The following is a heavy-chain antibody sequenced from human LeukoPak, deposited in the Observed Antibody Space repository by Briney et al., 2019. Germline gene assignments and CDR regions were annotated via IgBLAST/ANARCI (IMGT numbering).Heavy chain of an antibody. V-gene: IGHV4-39*01. CDR2: IYYSGSI. D-gene: IGHD6-13*01. J-gene: IGHJ6*03. Sequence: SETLSLTCTVSGGSISSSSYYWGWIRQPPGKGLEWIGSIYYSGSIYYNPSLKSRVTISVDTSKNQFSLKLSSVTAANTAVYYCARAVYSSSWFPNDYYYYMDVWGKGTTVTVSS. CDR3: ARAVYSSSWFPNDYYYYMDV. CDR1: GGSISSSSYY.